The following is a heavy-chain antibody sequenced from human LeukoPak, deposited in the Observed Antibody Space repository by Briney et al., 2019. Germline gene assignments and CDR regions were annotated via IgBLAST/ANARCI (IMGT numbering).Heavy chain of an antibody. CDR2: ISYSGIT. D-gene: IGHD2-15*01. Sequence: SETLSLTCTVSGASISSHYWSWIRQSPGKGLEWIGYISYSGITNYNPSLKSRVIISVDTSKNHFSLRLSSVTAADTAVYYCASRAHCSGGSCYGNWFDPWGQGTLVIVSS. V-gene: IGHV4-59*11. CDR3: ASRAHCSGGSCYGNWFDP. J-gene: IGHJ5*02. CDR1: GASISSHY.